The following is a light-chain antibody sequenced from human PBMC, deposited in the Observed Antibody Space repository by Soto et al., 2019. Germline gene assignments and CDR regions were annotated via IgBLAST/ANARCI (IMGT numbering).Light chain of an antibody. J-gene: IGKJ2*01. CDR1: QSVSSY. V-gene: IGKV3-11*01. CDR2: DAS. CDR3: HQRSNWPRT. Sequence: EIVLTQSPATLSLSPGERATLSCRASQSVSSYLAWYQQKPGQAPRLLIYDASNRATGIPARFSGSGSWTDFTLTISSLEPEDFAVYYCHQRSNWPRTFGQGTKLDIK.